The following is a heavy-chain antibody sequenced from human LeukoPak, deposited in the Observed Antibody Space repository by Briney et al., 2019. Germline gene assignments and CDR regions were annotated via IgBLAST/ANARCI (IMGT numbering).Heavy chain of an antibody. CDR1: GFTFSSYA. V-gene: IGHV3-23*01. CDR2: TSGSGGST. CDR3: AKGFVGRGPYYGMDV. D-gene: IGHD3-3*01. J-gene: IGHJ6*02. Sequence: GGSLRLSCAASGFTFSSYAMSWFRQAPGKGLEWVSATSGSGGSTYYADSVKGRFTISRDNSKNTLYLQMNSLRAEDTAVYYCAKGFVGRGPYYGMDVWGQGTTVTVSS.